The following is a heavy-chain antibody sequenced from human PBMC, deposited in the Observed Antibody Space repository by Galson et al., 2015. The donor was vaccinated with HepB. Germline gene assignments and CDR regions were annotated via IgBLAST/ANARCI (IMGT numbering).Heavy chain of an antibody. D-gene: IGHD7-27*01. V-gene: IGHV7-4-1*02. CDR1: GYTFTSYA. Sequence: SVKVSCKASGYTFTSYAMSWVRQAPGQGLEWMGWINTNTGNPTYAQGFTGRFVFSLDTSVSTAYLQISSLKAEDTAVYYCARAPTGEDYYYYMDVWGKGTTVTVSS. J-gene: IGHJ6*03. CDR3: ARAPTGEDYYYYMDV. CDR2: INTNTGNP.